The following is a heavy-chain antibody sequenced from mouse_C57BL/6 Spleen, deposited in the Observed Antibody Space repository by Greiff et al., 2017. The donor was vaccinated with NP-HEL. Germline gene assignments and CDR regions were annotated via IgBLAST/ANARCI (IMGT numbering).Heavy chain of an antibody. CDR2: INPSSGYT. V-gene: IGHV1-4*01. D-gene: IGHD1-1*01. CDR1: GYTFTSYT. J-gene: IGHJ1*03. Sequence: VQLQQSGAELARPGASVKMSCTASGYTFTSYTMHWVKQRPGQGLEWIGYINPSSGYTKYNQKFKDKATLTADKSSSTAYMQLSSLTSEDSAVYYCGKSYGSSYGWYFDVWGTGTTVTVSS. CDR3: GKSYGSSYGWYFDV.